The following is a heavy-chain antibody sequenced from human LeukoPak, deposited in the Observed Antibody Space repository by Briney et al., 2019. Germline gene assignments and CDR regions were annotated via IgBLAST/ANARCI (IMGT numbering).Heavy chain of an antibody. CDR1: GGTFSSYT. Sequence: SVKVSCKASGGTFSSYTISWVRQAPGQGLEWMGRIIPIFGTANYAQKLQGRVTMTTDTSTSTAYMELRSLRSDDTAVYYCARDYYDFWSGYYTGGLGYWGQGTLVTVSS. CDR3: ARDYYDFWSGYYTGGLGY. J-gene: IGHJ4*02. CDR2: IIPIFGTA. V-gene: IGHV1-69*08. D-gene: IGHD3-3*01.